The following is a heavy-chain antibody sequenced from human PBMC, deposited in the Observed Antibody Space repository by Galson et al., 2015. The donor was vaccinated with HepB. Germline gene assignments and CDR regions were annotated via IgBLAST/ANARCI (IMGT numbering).Heavy chain of an antibody. J-gene: IGHJ4*02. CDR2: INPNSGGT. V-gene: IGHV1-2*06. D-gene: IGHD4-23*01. Sequence: SVKVSCKASGYTFTGYYMHWVRQAPGQGLEWMGRINPNSGGTNYAQKFQGRVTMTRDTSISTAYMELSRLRSDDTAVYYCARFWTTVVKFADYWGQGTLVTVSS. CDR3: ARFWTTVVKFADY. CDR1: GYTFTGYY.